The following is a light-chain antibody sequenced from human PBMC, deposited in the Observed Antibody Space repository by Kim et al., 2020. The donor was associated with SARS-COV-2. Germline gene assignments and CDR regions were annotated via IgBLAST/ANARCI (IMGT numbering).Light chain of an antibody. CDR2: QDN. Sequence: SYELTQPPSVSVSPGQTASITCSRDKLGDQYAYWYQQKPGQSPVLVIYQDNKRPSGIPERFSASNSGNTATLTISGTQAMDEADYFCQAWDSSTAVVFGGGTKLTVL. V-gene: IGLV3-1*01. J-gene: IGLJ2*01. CDR3: QAWDSSTAVV. CDR1: KLGDQY.